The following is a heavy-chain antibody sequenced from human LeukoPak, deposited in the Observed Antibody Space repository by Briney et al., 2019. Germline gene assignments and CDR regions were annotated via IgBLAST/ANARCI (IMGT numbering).Heavy chain of an antibody. J-gene: IGHJ4*02. Sequence: GSLRLSCAASGFTLSSYAMSWVRQGPGKGLEWVSAISVSGNTYHADSVKGRFTISRDSYKNTLYLQMNSLKAEDAAVYYCAKAPVTTCSGAYCYPFDYWGQGTLVTVSS. CDR3: AKAPVTTCSGAYCYPFDY. CDR1: GFTLSSYA. CDR2: ISVSGNT. D-gene: IGHD2-15*01. V-gene: IGHV3-23*01.